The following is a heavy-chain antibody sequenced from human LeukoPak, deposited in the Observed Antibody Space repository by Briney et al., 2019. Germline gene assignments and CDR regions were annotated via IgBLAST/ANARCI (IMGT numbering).Heavy chain of an antibody. Sequence: GGPLRLSCAASGFTFNRYEMHWVRQSPGKGLEWVSYISSTGSTIYYAGSVKGRFTISRDNAKNSLYLQMNSLRAEDTAVYHCAREDELTEYSFDYWGQGTLVTVSS. J-gene: IGHJ4*02. V-gene: IGHV3-48*03. D-gene: IGHD2/OR15-2a*01. CDR1: GFTFNRYE. CDR2: ISSTGSTI. CDR3: AREDELTEYSFDY.